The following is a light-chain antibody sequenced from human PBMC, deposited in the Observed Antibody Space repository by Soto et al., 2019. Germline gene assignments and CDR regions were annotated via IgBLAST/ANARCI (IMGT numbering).Light chain of an antibody. CDR3: QQSFTTPYT. V-gene: IGKV1-39*01. Sequence: DIQMTQSPSSLSASVGDRVTITCRASQTIAMYVNWFQQKPGKAPNPLIYTTSSLQSGVPPRFSGSGSETDFTLTISRLQPEDSATYYCQQSFTTPYTFGQGTKVDIK. CDR2: TTS. J-gene: IGKJ2*01. CDR1: QTIAMY.